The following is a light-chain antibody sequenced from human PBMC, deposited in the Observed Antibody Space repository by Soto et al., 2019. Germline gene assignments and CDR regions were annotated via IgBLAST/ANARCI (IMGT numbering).Light chain of an antibody. CDR2: DAS. V-gene: IGKV1-33*01. CDR3: QQYVNALT. CDR1: QDISNH. J-gene: IGKJ4*01. Sequence: DIQMTQSPSSLSASAGDRVTITCQASQDISNHINWYQRKAGKAPKLLINDASNLETGVPSRFSGSGSGTDFTLSISSLQPEDIATYYCQQYVNALTFGGGTKVEIK.